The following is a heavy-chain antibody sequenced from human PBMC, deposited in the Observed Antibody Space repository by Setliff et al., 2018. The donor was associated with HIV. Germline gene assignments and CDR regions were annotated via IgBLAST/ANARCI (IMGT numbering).Heavy chain of an antibody. CDR3: AIYSDGGNLEY. D-gene: IGHD2-15*01. V-gene: IGHV1-8*02. CDR2: MNPNSGNT. J-gene: IGHJ4*02. CDR1: GYTFTSYD. Sequence: ASVKVSCKASGYTFTSYDINWVRLATGQGLERMGWMNPNSGNTVYAQKFQGRVTMTRTTSISTAYMELSSLRSEDTAVYYCAIYSDGGNLEYWGQGTLVTVSS.